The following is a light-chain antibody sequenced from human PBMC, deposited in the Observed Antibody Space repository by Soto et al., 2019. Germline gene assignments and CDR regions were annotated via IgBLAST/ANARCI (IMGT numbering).Light chain of an antibody. V-gene: IGKV1-39*01. CDR2: VAS. CDR1: QTIDTY. Sequence: DIQMTQSPSSLPASVGERVTITCRASQTIDTYLNWYQQKPGNAPKVLIYVASRLHTGVPSRFSGSGSLTDFTLTITSLQPEDFATYFCQQSYTTPWTFGQGTRVEV. CDR3: QQSYTTPWT. J-gene: IGKJ1*01.